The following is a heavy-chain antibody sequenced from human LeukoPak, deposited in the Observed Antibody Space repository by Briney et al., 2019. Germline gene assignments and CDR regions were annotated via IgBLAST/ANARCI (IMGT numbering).Heavy chain of an antibody. CDR3: ARTGNFDY. J-gene: IGHJ4*02. V-gene: IGHV3-43*02. D-gene: IGHD3/OR15-3a*01. CDR1: GFTYDDYA. Sequence: GGPLRLSCAASGFTYDDYAMHWVRQAPGRGLEWVSLITGDGGSTYYADSVKGRFTISRDNSKNSLYLQMNSLRTEDTAFYYCARTGNFDYWGQGTLVTVSS. CDR2: ITGDGGST.